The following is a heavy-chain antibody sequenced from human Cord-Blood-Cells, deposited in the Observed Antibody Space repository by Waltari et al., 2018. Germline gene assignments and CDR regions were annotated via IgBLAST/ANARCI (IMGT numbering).Heavy chain of an antibody. CDR1: GGSFSGYY. J-gene: IGHJ3*02. D-gene: IGHD1-1*01. Sequence: QVQLQQWGAGLLKPSETLSLTCAVYGGSFSGYYWSWIRQHPGKGLEWVGEINNSGSTNDNPTLKSRVTISVDTSKNQFYLKLSSVTAADTAVYYCAREHDAFDIWGQGTMVTDSS. V-gene: IGHV4-34*01. CDR3: AREHDAFDI. CDR2: INNSGST.